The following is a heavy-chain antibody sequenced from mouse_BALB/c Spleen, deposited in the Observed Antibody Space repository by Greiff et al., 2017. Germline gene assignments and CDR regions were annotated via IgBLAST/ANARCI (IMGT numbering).Heavy chain of an antibody. CDR3: ARDREAMDY. D-gene: IGHD3-1*01. Sequence: EVKLVESGGGLVQPGGSLKLSCAASGFTFSSFGMSWVRQTPDKRLELVATINSNGGSTYYPDSVKGRFTISRDNAKNTLYLQMSSLKSEDTAMYYCARDREAMDYWGQGTTVTVSS. V-gene: IGHV5-6-3*01. J-gene: IGHJ4*01. CDR2: INSNGGST. CDR1: GFTFSSFG.